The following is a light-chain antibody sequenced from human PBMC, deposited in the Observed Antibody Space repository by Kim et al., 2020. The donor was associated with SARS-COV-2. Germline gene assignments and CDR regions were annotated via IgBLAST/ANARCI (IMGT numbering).Light chain of an antibody. CDR2: AAS. V-gene: IGKV1-9*01. CDR3: QQLKRYPLP. Sequence: AYGGDRVHTSCRANQGNNSNLAWEHQKPGKAPKVLISAASTLQSGVPSRFSGSGSGTDFTLTISSLQPEDFATYYCQQLKRYPLPFGGGTKVDIK. CDR1: QGNNSN. J-gene: IGKJ4*01.